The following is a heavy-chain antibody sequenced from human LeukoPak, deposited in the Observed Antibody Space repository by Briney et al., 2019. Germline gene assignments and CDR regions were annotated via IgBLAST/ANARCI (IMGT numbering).Heavy chain of an antibody. Sequence: QPGGSLRLSCVVSGFTFSSYWMHWVRQAPGKGLVWVSRINTDGSSTKYADSVKGRFSISRDNAKNTLYLQMDSLSAEDTAVYYCARAQLYYHGSGSYYTPTDYWGQGTLVAVSS. CDR1: GFTFSSYW. CDR2: INTDGSST. J-gene: IGHJ4*02. CDR3: ARAQLYYHGSGSYYTPTDY. V-gene: IGHV3-74*01. D-gene: IGHD3-10*01.